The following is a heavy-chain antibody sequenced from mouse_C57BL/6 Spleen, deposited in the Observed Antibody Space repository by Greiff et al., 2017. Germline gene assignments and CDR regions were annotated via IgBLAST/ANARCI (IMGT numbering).Heavy chain of an antibody. D-gene: IGHD4-1*01. J-gene: IGHJ2*01. CDR2: IDPSDSYT. CDR3: ARRVWVLDY. CDR1: GYTFTSYW. Sequence: QVQLKQPGAELVMPGASVKLSCKASGYTFTSYWMHWVKQRPGQGLEWIGEIDPSDSYTNYNQKFKGKSTLTVDKSSSTAYMQLSSLTSEDSAVYYCARRVWVLDYCGQGTTLTVSS. V-gene: IGHV1-69*01.